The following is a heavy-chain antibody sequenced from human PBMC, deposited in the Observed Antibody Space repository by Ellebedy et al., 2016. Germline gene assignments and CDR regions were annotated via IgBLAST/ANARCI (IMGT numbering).Heavy chain of an antibody. J-gene: IGHJ3*02. CDR3: ARLRTTVVMQNAFDI. CDR2: IIPIFGTP. V-gene: IGHV1-69*13. D-gene: IGHD4-23*01. Sequence: SVKVSXXTSGDTFNNYDYNWVRRAPGQGLEWMGGIIPIFGTPNKAQKFQDRVTITADESTSTVYMQLSSLRSEDTAVYYCARLRTTVVMQNAFDIWGQGTMVTVSS. CDR1: GDTFNNYD.